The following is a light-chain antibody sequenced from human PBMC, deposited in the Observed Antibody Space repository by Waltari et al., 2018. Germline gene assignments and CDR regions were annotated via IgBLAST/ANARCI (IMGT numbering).Light chain of an antibody. CDR2: RNN. V-gene: IGLV1-47*01. CDR1: SSNIGSNY. Sequence: QSVLTQPPSASGTPGQRVTISCSGSSSNIGSNYVYWYQQLPGTAPKLLIYRNNQRPSGVPDRFSGSKSGTSASLASSGLRSEDEADYYCAALDDSLSGPYVFGTGTKVTVL. J-gene: IGLJ1*01. CDR3: AALDDSLSGPYV.